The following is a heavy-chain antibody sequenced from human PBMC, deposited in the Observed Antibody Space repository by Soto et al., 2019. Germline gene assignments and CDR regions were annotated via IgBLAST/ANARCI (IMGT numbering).Heavy chain of an antibody. Sequence: ESGGGLVQSGGSLRLSCAASGFTFSSYWMSWVRQGPGKGPEWVANIKQDGSEIYYVDSVKGRFTISRDNAKSSLYLQMTSLRAKDTAVYHCAKSLSAIPGDSWGQGTLVTVSS. CDR3: AKSLSAIPGDS. CDR1: GFTFSSYW. V-gene: IGHV3-7*05. CDR2: IKQDGSEI. D-gene: IGHD2-2*01. J-gene: IGHJ4*02.